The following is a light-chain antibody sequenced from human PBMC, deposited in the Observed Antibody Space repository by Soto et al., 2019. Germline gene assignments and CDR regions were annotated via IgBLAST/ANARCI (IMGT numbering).Light chain of an antibody. Sequence: QSALTQPASVSGSPGQSITIFCTGTSSDIGGYNYVSWYQQHPGKAPKLMTYDVSNRPSGVSNRFSGSKSGNTASLTISGLQAEDEADYYCSSYTTSSTPYVFGTGTKVTVL. CDR3: SSYTTSSTPYV. J-gene: IGLJ1*01. V-gene: IGLV2-14*01. CDR1: SSDIGGYNY. CDR2: DVS.